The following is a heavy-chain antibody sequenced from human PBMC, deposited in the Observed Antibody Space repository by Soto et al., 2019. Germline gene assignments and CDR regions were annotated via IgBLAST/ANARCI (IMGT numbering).Heavy chain of an antibody. D-gene: IGHD3-22*01. CDR1: GFIFSDYS. CDR2: VKQDGGEE. Sequence: LRLSCAASGFIFSDYSMSWVRQSPGKGLEGVANVKQDGGEEDYVDSVKGRLTISRDNAKNSLYLQMNSLRAEDTAVYYCARVYYESRGPTKYRAFDFWGQGTMVTVSS. J-gene: IGHJ3*01. CDR3: ARVYYESRGPTKYRAFDF. V-gene: IGHV3-7*01.